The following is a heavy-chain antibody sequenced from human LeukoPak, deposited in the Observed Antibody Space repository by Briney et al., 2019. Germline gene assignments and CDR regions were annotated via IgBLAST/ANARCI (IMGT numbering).Heavy chain of an antibody. V-gene: IGHV3-66*01. CDR3: ARVQYYYDSSGYDY. D-gene: IGHD3-22*01. Sequence: GESLRLSCAASGFTVSSNYMSWVRQAPGKGLEWVSVIYSGGSTYYADSVKGRFTISRDNSKNTLYLQMNSLRAEDTAVYYCARVQYYYDSSGYDYWGQGTLVTVSS. CDR1: GFTVSSNY. J-gene: IGHJ4*02. CDR2: IYSGGST.